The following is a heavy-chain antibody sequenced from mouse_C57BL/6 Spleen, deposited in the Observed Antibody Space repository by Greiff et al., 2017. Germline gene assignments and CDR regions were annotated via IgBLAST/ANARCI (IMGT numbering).Heavy chain of an antibody. D-gene: IGHD1-1*01. Sequence: VQLKESVAELVRPGASVKLSCTASGFNIKNTYMHWVKQRPEQGLEWIGRIDPANGNTKYAPKFQGKATITADTSSNTAYLQLSSLTSEDTAIYYCASPYYGSSYNAMDYWGQGTSVTVSS. CDR3: ASPYYGSSYNAMDY. CDR2: IDPANGNT. CDR1: GFNIKNTY. J-gene: IGHJ4*01. V-gene: IGHV14-3*01.